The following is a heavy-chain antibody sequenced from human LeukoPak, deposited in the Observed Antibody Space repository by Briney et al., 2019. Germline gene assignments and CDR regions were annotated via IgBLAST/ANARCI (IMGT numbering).Heavy chain of an antibody. J-gene: IGHJ5*02. D-gene: IGHD6-13*01. CDR1: GGTFSSYA. V-gene: IGHV1-69*04. CDR3: ARDDSSSWYGNWFDP. CDR2: IIPIIGIA. Sequence: ASVKVSCKASGGTFSSYAISWVRQAPGQGLEWMGRIIPIIGIANYAQKFQGRVTITADKSTSTAYMELSSLRSEDTAVYYCARDDSSSWYGNWFDPWGQGTLVTVSS.